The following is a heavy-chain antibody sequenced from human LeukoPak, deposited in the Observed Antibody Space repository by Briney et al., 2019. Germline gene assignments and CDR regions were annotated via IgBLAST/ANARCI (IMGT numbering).Heavy chain of an antibody. CDR3: ASSFWSGYQYYYYYYMDV. CDR2: INHSGST. J-gene: IGHJ6*03. CDR1: GGSFSGYY. D-gene: IGHD3-3*01. V-gene: IGHV4-34*01. Sequence: SETLSLTCAVYGGSFSGYYWSWIRQPPEKGLEWIGEINHSGSTNYNPSLKSRVTISVDTSKNQFSLKLSSVTAADTAVYYCASSFWSGYQYYYYYYMDVWGKGTTVTVSS.